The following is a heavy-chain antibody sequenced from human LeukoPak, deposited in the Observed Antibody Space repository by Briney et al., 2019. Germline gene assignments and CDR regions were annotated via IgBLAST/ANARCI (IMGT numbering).Heavy chain of an antibody. Sequence: AGSLSLSCAAAGFFFSSFWMHWVRPAPGRGLVWVSRSKGDGSRANYADSVKGRFAISRDNADNTVNLQIYSLSAEDTAVYECARGGPGGRYFYLCVRATLVADPS. J-gene: IGHJ2*01. CDR1: GFFFSSFW. V-gene: IGHV3-74*01. D-gene: IGHD3-16*01. CDR3: ARGGPGGRYFYL. CDR2: SKGDGSRA.